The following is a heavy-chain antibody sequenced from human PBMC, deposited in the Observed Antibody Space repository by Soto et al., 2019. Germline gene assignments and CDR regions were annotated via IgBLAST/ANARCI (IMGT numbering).Heavy chain of an antibody. CDR3: AGGHSSSSPPYYYYGMDV. D-gene: IGHD6-6*01. Sequence: QVQLVQSGAEVKKPGSSVKVSCKASGGTFSSYAISWVRQAPGQGLEWMGGIIPIFGTANYAQKFQGRVTITADESTSTAYMELSSLRSEDTAVYYCAGGHSSSSPPYYYYGMDVWGQGTTVTVSS. V-gene: IGHV1-69*12. CDR1: GGTFSSYA. J-gene: IGHJ6*02. CDR2: IIPIFGTA.